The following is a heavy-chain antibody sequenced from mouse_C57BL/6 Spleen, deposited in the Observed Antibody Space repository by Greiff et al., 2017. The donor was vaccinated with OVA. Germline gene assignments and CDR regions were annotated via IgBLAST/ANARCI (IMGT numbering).Heavy chain of an antibody. J-gene: IGHJ3*01. Sequence: VQLQQSGAELVRPGASVTLSCKASGYTFTDYEMHWVKQTPVHDLEWIGAIDPETGGTAYNQKFKGKAILTADKSSSTAYIELRSLTSEDSAVYYCTIRRGFAYWGQGTLVTVSA. V-gene: IGHV1-15*01. CDR2: IDPETGGT. D-gene: IGHD2-12*01. CDR3: TIRRGFAY. CDR1: GYTFTDYE.